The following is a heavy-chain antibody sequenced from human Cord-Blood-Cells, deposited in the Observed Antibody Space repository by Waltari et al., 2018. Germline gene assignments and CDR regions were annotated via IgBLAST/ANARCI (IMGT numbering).Heavy chain of an antibody. CDR3: ARGGVIAAAGTRTFNWFDP. Sequence: QVQLVQSGAEVKTPGSSVKVSCKASGGTFSSYDLSSVRLATGHGLEWMGGIIPILGIANYAQKFQGRVTITADESTSTAYMELSSLRSEDTAVYYCARGGVIAAAGTRTFNWFDPWGQGTLVTVSS. J-gene: IGHJ5*02. CDR1: GGTFSSYD. CDR2: IIPILGIA. V-gene: IGHV1-69*04. D-gene: IGHD6-13*01.